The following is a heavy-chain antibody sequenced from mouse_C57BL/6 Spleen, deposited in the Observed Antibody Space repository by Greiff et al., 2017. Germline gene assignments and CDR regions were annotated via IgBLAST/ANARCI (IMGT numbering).Heavy chain of an antibody. CDR3: ARRNWYYGSASYYAMDY. CDR1: GYTFTTYP. Sequence: QVQLKESGAELVKPGASVKMSCKASGYTFTTYPIEWMKQNHGKSLEWIGNFHPYNDDTEYNEKFKGKATLTVEKSSSTVYLELSRLTSDDSAVYYGARRNWYYGSASYYAMDYWGQGTSVTVSS. J-gene: IGHJ4*01. V-gene: IGHV1-47*01. D-gene: IGHD1-1*01. CDR2: FHPYNDDT.